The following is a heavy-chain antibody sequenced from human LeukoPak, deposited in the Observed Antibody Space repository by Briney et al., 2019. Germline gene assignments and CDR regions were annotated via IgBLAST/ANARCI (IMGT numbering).Heavy chain of an antibody. Sequence: ASVKVSCKASGYPFSNYDINWVRQAPGQGLEWMGWMNPKSGNTGYGQKFQGRVTMTRVTSITTAYMELRSLRSDDTAVYYCARVPTYYYGSGRRSWFDPWGQGTLVTVSS. CDR1: GYPFSNYD. CDR3: ARVPTYYYGSGRRSWFDP. J-gene: IGHJ5*02. CDR2: MNPKSGNT. V-gene: IGHV1-8*01. D-gene: IGHD3-10*01.